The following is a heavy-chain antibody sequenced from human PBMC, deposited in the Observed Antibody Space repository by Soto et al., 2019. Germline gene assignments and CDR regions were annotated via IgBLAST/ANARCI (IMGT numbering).Heavy chain of an antibody. D-gene: IGHD2-15*01. CDR2: IYYSGST. V-gene: IGHV4-59*01. CDR1: GGSITTYY. CDR3: ARVRDCSGGTCYSWWFDP. J-gene: IGHJ5*02. Sequence: QVQLQESGPGLVKPSETLSLTCTVSGGSITTYYWSWIRQPPGKGLEWIGHIYYSGSTNYNPSVKSRVTISVATSKSQLSLKLSSVTAADTAVYYCARVRDCSGGTCYSWWFDPWGQGTLVTVSS.